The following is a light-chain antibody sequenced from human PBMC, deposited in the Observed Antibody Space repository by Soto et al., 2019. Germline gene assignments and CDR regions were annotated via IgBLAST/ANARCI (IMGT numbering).Light chain of an antibody. V-gene: IGLV2-14*01. CDR1: SSDISAYNY. CDR2: DVS. J-gene: IGLJ2*01. CDR3: CSYTRSGTLS. Sequence: QSALTQPASVSGSPGQTITISCIGTSSDISAYNYVSWYQLHPGQAPRLVTYDVSNRPSGVSDRFSGSKAGNTASLTISGLQAEDTAHYYCCSYTRSGTLSFGGGTKLTVL.